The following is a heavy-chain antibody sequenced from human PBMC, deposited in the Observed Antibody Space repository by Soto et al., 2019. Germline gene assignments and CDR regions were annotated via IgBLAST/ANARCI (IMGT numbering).Heavy chain of an antibody. CDR2: ICCSASS. CDR3: ARDRRRLEAFEI. CDR1: CGSISCGGYY. V-gene: IGHV4-31*03. Sequence: TCTVSCGSISCGGYYWSWIRQHPGKGLEWIGCICCSASSDYNLSHKSRVTISVATTKNQFSLKLRSVTAAATAVYYCARDRRRLEAFEIWGQGTMVTFPS. J-gene: IGHJ3*02. D-gene: IGHD6-6*01.